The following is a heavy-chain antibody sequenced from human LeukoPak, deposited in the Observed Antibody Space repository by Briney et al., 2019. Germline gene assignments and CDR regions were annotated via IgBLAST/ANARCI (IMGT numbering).Heavy chain of an antibody. J-gene: IGHJ4*02. CDR3: ARRYLYYFDY. Sequence: GASVKVSCKASGGTFSSYAISWVRQAPGQGLEWMGIINPSGGSTSYAQEFQGRVTMTRDMSTSTVYMELSSLRSEDTAVYYCARRYLYYFDYWGQGTLVTVSS. CDR1: GGTFSSYA. V-gene: IGHV1-46*01. CDR2: INPSGGST. D-gene: IGHD1-1*01.